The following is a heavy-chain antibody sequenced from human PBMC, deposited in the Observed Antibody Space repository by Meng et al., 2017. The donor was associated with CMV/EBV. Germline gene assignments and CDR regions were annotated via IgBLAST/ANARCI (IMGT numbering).Heavy chain of an antibody. J-gene: IGHJ5*02. Sequence: ASVKVSCKASGYTFTGYYMHWVRQAPGQGLEWMGWINPNSGGTNYAQKFQGGVTMTRDTSISTAYMELSRLRSDDTAVYYCARDTSNGEVRGVILFDPWGQGTLVTVSS. CDR1: GYTFTGYY. CDR3: ARDTSNGEVRGVILFDP. D-gene: IGHD3-10*01. V-gene: IGHV1-2*02. CDR2: INPNSGGT.